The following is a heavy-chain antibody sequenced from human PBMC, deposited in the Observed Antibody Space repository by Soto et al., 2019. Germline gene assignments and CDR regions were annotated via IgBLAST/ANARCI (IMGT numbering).Heavy chain of an antibody. CDR2: ITPSSPCT. CDR1: GINYENTS. V-gene: IGHV3-21*04. CDR3: ATDTGDIEWEPATT. D-gene: IGHD2-15*01. Sequence: LSGAASGINYENTSKDWVRQPPGKGPEWLASITPSSPCTRNADSAKGRCTISRDHTRNSLSLQIMNLSADATAIYHFATDTGDIEWEPATTWGQGTLVSVSS. J-gene: IGHJ1*01.